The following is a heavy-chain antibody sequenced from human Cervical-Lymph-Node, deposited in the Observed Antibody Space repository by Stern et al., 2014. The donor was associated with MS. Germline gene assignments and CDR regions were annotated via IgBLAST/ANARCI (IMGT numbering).Heavy chain of an antibody. D-gene: IGHD3-10*01. CDR2: TIPIFGTA. CDR1: GGSFINNV. J-gene: IGHJ4*02. Sequence: QVQLVQSGAEVKKPGSSVKVSCQASGGSFINNVISWVRQAPGQGLEWMGGTIPIFGTALYAQKFRGRVTITADESTRTASMELSSLRSDDPAVYFCARAASTTSSYNFWGPGTLVTVSS. CDR3: ARAASTTSSYNF. V-gene: IGHV1-69*01.